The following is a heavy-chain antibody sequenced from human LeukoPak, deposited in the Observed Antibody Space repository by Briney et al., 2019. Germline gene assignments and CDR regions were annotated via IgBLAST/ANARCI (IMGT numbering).Heavy chain of an antibody. J-gene: IGHJ4*02. V-gene: IGHV1-18*04. D-gene: IGHD2-15*01. CDR2: ISAYNGNT. CDR1: GYTFTSYG. CDR3: ARVPDIVVVVAAPLYYFDY. Sequence: ASVKVSCTASGYTFTSYGISWVRQAPGQGLEWMGWISAYNGNTNYAQKLQGRVTMTTDTSTSTAYMELRSLRSDDTAVYYCARVPDIVVVVAAPLYYFDYWGQGTLVTVSS.